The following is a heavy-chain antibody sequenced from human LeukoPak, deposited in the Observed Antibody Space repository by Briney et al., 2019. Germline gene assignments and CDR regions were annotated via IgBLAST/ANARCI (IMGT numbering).Heavy chain of an antibody. V-gene: IGHV4-39*07. D-gene: IGHD3-10*01. J-gene: IGHJ4*02. Sequence: PSETLSLTCTVSGGSISSSSYYWGWIRQPPGKGLEWIGSIYYSGSTYYNPSLKSRVTISVDTSKNQFSLKLSSVTAADTAVYYCARVRGGATVTYNYYGSGSYYITGYYFDYWGQGTLVTVSS. CDR3: ARVRGGATVTYNYYGSGSYYITGYYFDY. CDR2: IYYSGST. CDR1: GGSISSSSYY.